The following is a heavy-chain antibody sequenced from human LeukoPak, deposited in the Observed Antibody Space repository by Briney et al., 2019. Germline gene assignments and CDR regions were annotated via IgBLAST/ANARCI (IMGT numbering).Heavy chain of an antibody. J-gene: IGHJ4*02. CDR3: AKSGTRSSWSPRVKTYFDY. CDR1: GFTFSSYG. V-gene: IGHV3-30*18. CDR2: ISYDGSNK. D-gene: IGHD6-13*01. Sequence: GGSLRLSCAASGFTFSSYGIHWVRQAPGKGLEWVAVISYDGSNKYSADSVKGRFTISRDNSKNTLYLQMTSLRAEDTAVYYCAKSGTRSSWSPRVKTYFDYWGQGTLVTVSS.